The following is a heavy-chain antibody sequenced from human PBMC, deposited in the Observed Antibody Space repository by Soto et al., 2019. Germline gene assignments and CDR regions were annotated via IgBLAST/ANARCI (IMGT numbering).Heavy chain of an antibody. CDR2: ISYDGSNK. D-gene: IGHD4-17*01. V-gene: IGHV3-30*03. CDR3: FGDYGVD. J-gene: IGHJ4*02. CDR1: GFTFSSYG. Sequence: QVQLVESGGGVVQPGRSLRLSCAASGFTFSSYGMHWVRQAPGKGLEWVAVISYDGSNKYYADSVKGRFTISRDNSKNTLYLQMNSLRVEDTAVYYCFGDYGVDWGQGTLVTVSS.